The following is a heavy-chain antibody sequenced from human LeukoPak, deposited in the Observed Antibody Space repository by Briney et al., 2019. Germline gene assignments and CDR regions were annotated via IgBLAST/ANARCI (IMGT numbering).Heavy chain of an antibody. CDR3: ARPGSASGYWVH. CDR2: IHSGGRT. D-gene: IGHD3-3*01. CDR1: GFSVSNNY. V-gene: IGHV3-66*01. Sequence: GGSLRLSCAASGFSVSNNYLSWVRQPPGKGLEWVSVIHSGGRTKYADSVRDRFTISRDTAKDTVYLQMNSLRVDDTAAYYCARPGSASGYWVHWGQGTLVTVSS. J-gene: IGHJ4*02.